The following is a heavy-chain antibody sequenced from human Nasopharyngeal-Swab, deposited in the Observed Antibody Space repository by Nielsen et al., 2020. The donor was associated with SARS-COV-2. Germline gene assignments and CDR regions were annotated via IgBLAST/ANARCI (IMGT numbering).Heavy chain of an antibody. D-gene: IGHD2-21*01. CDR1: GYTFPSYG. J-gene: IGHJ4*02. V-gene: IGHV1-18*01. CDR2: ISAYNGNT. Sequence: ASVNVSCKASGYTFPSYGISWVRQAPGQGLEWMGWISAYNGNTNYAQKLQGRVTMTTDTSTSTAYMELRSLRSDDTAVYYCARQAAYCGGDCFDYWGQGTLVTVSS. CDR3: ARQAAYCGGDCFDY.